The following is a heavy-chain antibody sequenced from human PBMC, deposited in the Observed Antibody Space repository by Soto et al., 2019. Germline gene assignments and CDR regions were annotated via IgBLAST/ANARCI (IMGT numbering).Heavy chain of an antibody. J-gene: IGHJ4*02. V-gene: IGHV4-39*01. CDR3: ARWYGSEVFDY. CDR2: MYYSVST. Sequence: PSWTLSLTCTVSGDSISSSSYYWGWIRQPPGKRLEWIGGMYYSVSTYFNPSLKSRVTISVDTSKNQFSLKLSSVTAADTAVYYCARWYGSEVFDYWGQGTLVTVSS. CDR1: GDSISSSSYY. D-gene: IGHD3-10*01.